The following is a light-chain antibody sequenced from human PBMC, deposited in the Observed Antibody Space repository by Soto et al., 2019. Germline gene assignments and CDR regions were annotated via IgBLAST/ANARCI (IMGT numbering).Light chain of an antibody. CDR1: QSISSY. CDR3: QQSYSTPWT. V-gene: IGKV1-39*01. CDR2: ASS. J-gene: IGKJ1*01. Sequence: DIQMAQSPSSLSASVGDRVTITCRASQSISSYLNWYQQKPGKAPKLLIYASSSLQSGVPSRFSGSGSGTDFTLTISSLQFEDFASYYCQQSYSTPWTFXQGTKVDIK.